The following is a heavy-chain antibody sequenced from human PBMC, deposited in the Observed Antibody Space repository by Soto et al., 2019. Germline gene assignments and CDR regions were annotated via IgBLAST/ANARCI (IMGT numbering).Heavy chain of an antibody. CDR1: GFSFRDYW. J-gene: IGHJ4*02. D-gene: IGHD6-19*01. Sequence: VQLVESGGALVQPGGSLRLSCAATGFSFRDYWMTWVRQAPGKGLEWVANIMHDGSEKNYVDSVKGRFTISRDNAKNSLFLQMNSLRAEDTAVYYCAIAIERNSGWYGPRFWGQGTLVTVSS. CDR2: IMHDGSEK. V-gene: IGHV3-7*01. CDR3: AIAIERNSGWYGPRF.